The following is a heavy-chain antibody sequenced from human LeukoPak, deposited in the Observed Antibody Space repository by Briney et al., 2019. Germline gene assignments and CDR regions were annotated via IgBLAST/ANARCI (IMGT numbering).Heavy chain of an antibody. Sequence: GASVKVSCKASGGTFSSYAISWVRQAPGQGLEWMGGIIPIFGTANYAQKFQGRVTITADKSTSTAYMELSSLRSEDTAVYYCARDRGTYYYDSSGYYYFDYWGQGTLVTVSS. CDR3: ARDRGTYYYDSSGYYYFDY. CDR2: IIPIFGTA. CDR1: GGTFSSYA. J-gene: IGHJ4*02. D-gene: IGHD3-22*01. V-gene: IGHV1-69*06.